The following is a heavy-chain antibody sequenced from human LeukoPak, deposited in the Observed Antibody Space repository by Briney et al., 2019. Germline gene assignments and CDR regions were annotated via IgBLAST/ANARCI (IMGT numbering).Heavy chain of an antibody. V-gene: IGHV6-1*01. D-gene: IGHD1-26*01. CDR1: GDSVSSYSAA. CDR3: ARDLGGRFDF. CDR2: TYYRSKWYN. J-gene: IGHJ4*02. Sequence: SQTLSLTCALSGDSVSSYSAAWSWIRQSPSRGLEWLGRTYYRSKWYNDYAVSVKGRITINPDTSKNQFSLQLNSVTPEDTAVYYCARDLGGRFDFWGQGTLVTVSS.